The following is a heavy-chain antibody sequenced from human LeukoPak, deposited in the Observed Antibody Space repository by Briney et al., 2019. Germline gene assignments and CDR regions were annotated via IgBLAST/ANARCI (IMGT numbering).Heavy chain of an antibody. J-gene: IGHJ4*02. CDR2: MSSVT. V-gene: IGHV3-23*01. Sequence: GGSLRLSCVASGFTFSNFAMSWVRQAPGKGLEWVSAMSSVTYYAYSVKGRFTISRDDSKSTLFLQMNSLRAEDTAVYYCAKAFFSGSGGNHKHFDSWGQGTLVTVSS. D-gene: IGHD3-10*01. CDR3: AKAFFSGSGGNHKHFDS. CDR1: GFTFSNFA.